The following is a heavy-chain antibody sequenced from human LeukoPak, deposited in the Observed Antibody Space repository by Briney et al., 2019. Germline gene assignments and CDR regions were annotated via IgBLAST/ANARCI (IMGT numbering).Heavy chain of an antibody. CDR3: ARGRGTSSFDY. V-gene: IGHV1-2*02. CDR2: INPNSGDS. J-gene: IGHJ4*02. D-gene: IGHD6-6*01. CDR1: EYTFTTYY. Sequence: GASVKVSCEASEYTFTTYYFHWVRQAPGQGLEWMGWINPNSGDSKCTEKFQDRVTMTRDTSISTVYMELSRLRYDDTAVYYCARGRGTSSFDYWGQGTLVTVSS.